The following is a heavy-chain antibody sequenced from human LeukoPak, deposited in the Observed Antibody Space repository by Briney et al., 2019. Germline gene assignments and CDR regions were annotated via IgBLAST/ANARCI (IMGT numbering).Heavy chain of an antibody. CDR2: ISGGGTT. D-gene: IGHD4-17*01. J-gene: IGHJ5*02. CDR1: GFTFSSYA. Sequence: GGSLRLSCAASGFTFSSYAMTWVRQAPGKGLEWVSAISGGGTTYYADSVKGRFTISRDNSKNTLYLQMNSLRADDTAVYYCTMPYGDYVSWGQGTLVTAFS. CDR3: TMPYGDYVS. V-gene: IGHV3-23*01.